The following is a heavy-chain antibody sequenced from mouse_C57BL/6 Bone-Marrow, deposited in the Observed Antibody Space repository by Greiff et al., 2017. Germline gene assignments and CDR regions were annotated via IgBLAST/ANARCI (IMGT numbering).Heavy chain of an antibody. V-gene: IGHV1-81*01. Sequence: QVHVKQSGAELARPGASVKLSCKASGYTFTSYGISWVKQRTGQGLEWIGEIYPRSGNTYYNEKFKGKATLTADKSSSTAYMELRSLTSEDSAVYFCARSYGNYVYYAMDYWGQGTSVTVSS. J-gene: IGHJ4*01. CDR3: ARSYGNYVYYAMDY. CDR2: IYPRSGNT. CDR1: GYTFTSYG. D-gene: IGHD2-1*01.